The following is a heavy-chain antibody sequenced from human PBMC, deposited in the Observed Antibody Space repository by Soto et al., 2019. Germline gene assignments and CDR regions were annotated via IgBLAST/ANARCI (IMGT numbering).Heavy chain of an antibody. D-gene: IGHD3-10*01. CDR2: INPNSGGT. J-gene: IGHJ6*02. CDR1: GYTFTCYY. V-gene: IGHV1-2*04. CDR3: ARDLYYYGSGSYPPGTYYYYGMDV. Sequence: GASVKVSCKASGYTFTCYYMHWVRQAPGQGLEWMGWINPNSGGTNYAQKFQGWVTMTRDTSISTAYMELSRLRSDDTAVYYCARDLYYYGSGSYPPGTYYYYGMDVWGQGTTVTAP.